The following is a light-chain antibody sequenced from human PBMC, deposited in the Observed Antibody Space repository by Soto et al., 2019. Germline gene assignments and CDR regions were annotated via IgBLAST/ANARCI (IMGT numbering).Light chain of an antibody. CDR3: QQRSNWPIT. CDR1: QGISSA. CDR2: AAS. J-gene: IGKJ5*01. V-gene: IGKV1-9*01. Sequence: QLTQSPSPLSASVGHRVTITCRASQGISSALAWYQQKPGKAPKLLIYAASTLQSGVPSRFSGSGSGTDFTLTISSLEPEDFAVYYCQQRSNWPITFGQGTRLEIK.